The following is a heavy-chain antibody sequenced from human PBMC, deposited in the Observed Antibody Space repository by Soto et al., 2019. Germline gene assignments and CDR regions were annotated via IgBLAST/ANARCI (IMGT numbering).Heavy chain of an antibody. CDR1: GGSISSYY. CDR2: IYYSGST. J-gene: IGHJ6*02. D-gene: IGHD3-10*01. CDR3: ARADVYYGSGSYFFSGMDV. Sequence: PSETLSLTCTVSGGSISSYYWSWIRQPPGKGLEWVGYIYYSGSTNYNPSLKSRVTISVDTPKNQFSLKLSSVTAADTAVYYCARADVYYGSGSYFFSGMDVWGQGTTVTVSS. V-gene: IGHV4-59*01.